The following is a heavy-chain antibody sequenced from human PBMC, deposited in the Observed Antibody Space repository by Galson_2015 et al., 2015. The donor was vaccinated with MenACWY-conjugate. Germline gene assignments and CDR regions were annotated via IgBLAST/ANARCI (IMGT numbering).Heavy chain of an antibody. CDR3: TRLGFSASRSYSISDY. Sequence: QSGAEVKKPGESLRISCRTSGYSFTTFWIAWVRQTPGKGLEWLGRVDPSDSYTDYNPSFQGHATVSADRSSTTAYLQWNNLKASDSAIYYCTRLGFSASRSYSISDYWGQGTLVTVSS. D-gene: IGHD3-10*01. V-gene: IGHV5-10-1*01. J-gene: IGHJ4*02. CDR2: VDPSDSYT. CDR1: GYSFTTFW.